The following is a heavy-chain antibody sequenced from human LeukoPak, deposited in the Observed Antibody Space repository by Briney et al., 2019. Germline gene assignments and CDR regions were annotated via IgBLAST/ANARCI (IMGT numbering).Heavy chain of an antibody. Sequence: ASVKVSCTASASTFTSYYMHLVRQAPGQGLEWIGIINPSGGSTSYAQKFQGRVTMTRDTPTSRVYMELSSLRSEDTAVYYCARGYGSTSPFDYWGQGTLVTVSS. CDR1: ASTFTSYY. V-gene: IGHV1-46*01. CDR2: INPSGGST. D-gene: IGHD2-2*01. J-gene: IGHJ4*02. CDR3: ARGYGSTSPFDY.